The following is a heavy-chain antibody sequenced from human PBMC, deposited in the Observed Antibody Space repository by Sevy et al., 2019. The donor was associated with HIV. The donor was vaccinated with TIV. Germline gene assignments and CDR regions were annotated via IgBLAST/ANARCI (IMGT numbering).Heavy chain of an antibody. CDR1: GFTFSSYW. J-gene: IGHJ4*02. V-gene: IGHV3-7*01. CDR2: INRDGSTK. D-gene: IGHD6-19*01. Sequence: GGSVRLSCAASGFTFSSYWMTWVRQAPGKGLEWVANINRDGSTKNYVDSVKGRFTISRDNAKNSLYLEMNSLRAEDTAVYYCARDDRPSGWLFDYWGQGTLVTVSS. CDR3: ARDDRPSGWLFDY.